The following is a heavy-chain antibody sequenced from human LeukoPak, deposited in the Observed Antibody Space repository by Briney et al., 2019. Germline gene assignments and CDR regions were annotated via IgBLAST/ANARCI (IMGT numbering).Heavy chain of an antibody. Sequence: ASVKVSCKASGGTFSSYAISWVRQAPGQGLEWMGGIIPIFGTANYAQKFQGRVTITADESTSTAYMELSSLRSEDTAVYYCASSELRFLEWLPQFDYWGQGTLVTVSS. CDR2: IIPIFGTA. V-gene: IGHV1-69*13. CDR3: ASSELRFLEWLPQFDY. J-gene: IGHJ4*02. CDR1: GGTFSSYA. D-gene: IGHD3-3*01.